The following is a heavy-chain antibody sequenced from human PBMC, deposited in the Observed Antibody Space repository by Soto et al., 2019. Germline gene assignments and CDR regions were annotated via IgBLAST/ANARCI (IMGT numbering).Heavy chain of an antibody. Sequence: QVQLVQSGAEVKKPGSSVKVSCKASGGTFSSYAISWVRQAPGQGLEWMGGIIPIFGTANYAQKFQGRVTITADESTSTAYMELSSLXXEDTAVYYCXSAHNPXSSXWYSDYYYGMDVWGQGTTVTVSS. CDR2: IIPIFGTA. CDR3: XSAHNPXSSXWYSDYYYGMDV. V-gene: IGHV1-69*01. D-gene: IGHD6-19*01. J-gene: IGHJ6*02. CDR1: GGTFSSYA.